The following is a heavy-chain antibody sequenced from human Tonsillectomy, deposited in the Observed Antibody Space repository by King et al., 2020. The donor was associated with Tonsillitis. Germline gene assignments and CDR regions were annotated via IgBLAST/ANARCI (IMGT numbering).Heavy chain of an antibody. D-gene: IGHD3-3*01. CDR2: IYHSGST. Sequence: VQLQESGPGLVKPSETLSLTCAVSGYSISSGYYWGWIRQPPGKGLEWIGSIYHSGSTYYNPSLKSRVTISVDTSKNQFSLKLSPVTAADTAVYYCARTGITNWFDPWGQGTLVTVSS. CDR3: ARTGITNWFDP. V-gene: IGHV4-38-2*01. CDR1: GYSISSGYY. J-gene: IGHJ5*02.